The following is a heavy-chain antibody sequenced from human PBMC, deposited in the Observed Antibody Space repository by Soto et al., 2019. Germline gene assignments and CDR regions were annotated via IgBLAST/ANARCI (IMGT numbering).Heavy chain of an antibody. J-gene: IGHJ6*02. D-gene: IGHD3-10*01. CDR3: ARDDLWFGGLLPSNYYYGMDV. CDR2: ISAYNGNT. Sequence: ASVKVSCKASGYTFTSYGISWVRQAPGQGLEWMGWISAYNGNTNYAQKLQGRVTMTTDTSTSTAYMELRSLRSDDTAVYYCARDDLWFGGLLPSNYYYGMDVWGQGTTVTVSS. CDR1: GYTFTSYG. V-gene: IGHV1-18*04.